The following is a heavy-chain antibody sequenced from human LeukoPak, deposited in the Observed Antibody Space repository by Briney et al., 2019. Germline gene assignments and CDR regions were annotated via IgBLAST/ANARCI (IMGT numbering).Heavy chain of an antibody. Sequence: GGSLRLSCPASGFTFSSYGMHWLRQAPGKGLEGVAFIRYDGSNKYYADSVKGRFTISRDNSKNTLYLQMNSLRAEDTAVYYCAKDAIAVAAYYYMDVWGKGTTVTVSS. D-gene: IGHD6-19*01. V-gene: IGHV3-30*02. CDR3: AKDAIAVAAYYYMDV. CDR2: IRYDGSNK. CDR1: GFTFSSYG. J-gene: IGHJ6*03.